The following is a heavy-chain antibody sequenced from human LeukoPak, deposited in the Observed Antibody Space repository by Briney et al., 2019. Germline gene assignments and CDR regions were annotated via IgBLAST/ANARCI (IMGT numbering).Heavy chain of an antibody. CDR1: GYSFEDYG. D-gene: IGHD1-26*01. CDR2: ISWNGGSP. J-gene: IGHJ6*02. V-gene: IGHV3-9*01. CDR3: AKHMRATNTYYFYGLDV. Sequence: GGSLRLSCAATGYSFEDYGMHWVRQPPGKGLEWVSSISWNGGSPDYADSVKGRFTISRDNAKNSLYLQLSSLRPEDTALYYCAKHMRATNTYYFYGLDVWGQGTTVTVSS.